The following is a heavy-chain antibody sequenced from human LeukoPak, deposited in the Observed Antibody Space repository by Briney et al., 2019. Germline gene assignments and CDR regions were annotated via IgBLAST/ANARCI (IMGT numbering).Heavy chain of an antibody. V-gene: IGHV3-7*01. CDR1: GFTFSSYW. Sequence: GGSLRLSCAASGFTFSSYWMSWVRQAPGKGLEWVANIKQDGSEKYYVDSVKGRFTISRDNAKNSLYLQMNSLRAEDTAVYYCARDHTEAVEYCSGGSCYSTSYYYGMDVWGQGTTVTVSS. CDR3: ARDHTEAVEYCSGGSCYSTSYYYGMDV. J-gene: IGHJ6*02. D-gene: IGHD2-15*01. CDR2: IKQDGSEK.